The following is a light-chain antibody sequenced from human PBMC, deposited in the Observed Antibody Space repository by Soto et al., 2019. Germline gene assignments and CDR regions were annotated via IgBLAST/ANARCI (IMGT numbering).Light chain of an antibody. Sequence: QLVLTQSSSASASLGSSVKLTCTLSSGNSSYIIAWHQQQPGKAPRYLMNLEGSGSFNKGSGVPDRFSGSSSGADRYLTISNLQFEDEADYYCETWDITTHVVFGGGTKVTVL. V-gene: IGLV4-60*02. CDR1: SGNSSYI. CDR3: ETWDITTHVV. J-gene: IGLJ2*01. CDR2: LEGSGSF.